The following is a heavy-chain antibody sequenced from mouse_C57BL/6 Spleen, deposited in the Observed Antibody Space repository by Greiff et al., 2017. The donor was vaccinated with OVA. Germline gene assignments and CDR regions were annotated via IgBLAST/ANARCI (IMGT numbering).Heavy chain of an antibody. D-gene: IGHD2-2*01. CDR3: ARGGYYGYFDV. J-gene: IGHJ1*03. CDR2: ISYSGST. Sequence: EVQLKESGPGMVKPSQSLSLTCTVTGYSITSGYDWHWIRHFPGNKLEWMGYISYSGSTNYNPSLKSRISITHDTSKNHFFLKLNSVTTEDTATYYCARGGYYGYFDVWGTGTTVTVSS. V-gene: IGHV3-1*01. CDR1: GYSITSGYD.